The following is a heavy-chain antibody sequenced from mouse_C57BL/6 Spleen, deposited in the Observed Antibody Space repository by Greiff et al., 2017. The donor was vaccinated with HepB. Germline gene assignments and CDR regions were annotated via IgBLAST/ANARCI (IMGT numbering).Heavy chain of an antibody. D-gene: IGHD3-2*02. CDR2: IYPGDGDT. V-gene: IGHV1-82*01. CDR3: ARSGSGYGPYAMDY. J-gene: IGHJ4*01. CDR1: GYAFSSSW. Sequence: QVQLQQSGPELVKPGASVKISCKASGYAFSSSWMNWVKQRPGKGLEWIGRIYPGDGDTNYNGKFKGKATLTADKSSSTAYMQLSSLTSEDSAVYVCARSGSGYGPYAMDYWGQGTSVTVSS.